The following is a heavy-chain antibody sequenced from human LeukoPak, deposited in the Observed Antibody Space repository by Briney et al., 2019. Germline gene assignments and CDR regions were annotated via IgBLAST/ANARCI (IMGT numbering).Heavy chain of an antibody. D-gene: IGHD2-2*01. J-gene: IGHJ4*02. Sequence: PAASVKVSCKASGGTFSSYAISWVRQAPGQGLEWMGRIIPIFGIANYAQKFQGRVTITADKSTSTAYMELSSLRSEDTAVYYCARQGADQLLFDYWGQGTLVTVSS. CDR1: GGTFSSYA. CDR2: IIPIFGIA. V-gene: IGHV1-69*04. CDR3: ARQGADQLLFDY.